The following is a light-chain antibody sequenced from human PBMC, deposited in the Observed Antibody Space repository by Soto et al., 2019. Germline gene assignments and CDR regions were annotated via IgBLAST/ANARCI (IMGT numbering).Light chain of an antibody. CDR3: QQYDSLPIT. V-gene: IGKV1-33*01. J-gene: IGKJ5*01. Sequence: DIQMTQSPSSLSASVGDRVTITCQASQDISDYLNWYQQKPGKAPKLLIYGASNLETGVPSRFSGSGSGTDFTFAISSLQPEDIATYFCQQYDSLPITFGQGTRLEIK. CDR1: QDISDY. CDR2: GAS.